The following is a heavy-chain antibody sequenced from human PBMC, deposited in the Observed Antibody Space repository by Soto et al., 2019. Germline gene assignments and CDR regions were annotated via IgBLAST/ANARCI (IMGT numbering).Heavy chain of an antibody. J-gene: IGHJ6*02. V-gene: IGHV3-30*04. D-gene: IGHD2-8*02. CDR3: AKDRTYCTGDCYFHYGIPV. Sequence: GGSLRLSCSASGSIFSRYAMHWVRQAPGKGPEWVAVISFDGNYKYYADSVKGRFTISRDNAKNALYLQMNSLRAEDTAVYYCAKDRTYCTGDCYFHYGIPVWGQGTTVTVSS. CDR2: ISFDGNYK. CDR1: GSIFSRYA.